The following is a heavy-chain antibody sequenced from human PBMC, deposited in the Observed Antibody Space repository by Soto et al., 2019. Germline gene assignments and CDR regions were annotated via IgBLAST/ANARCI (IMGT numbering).Heavy chain of an antibody. CDR1: GDTFSSYA. CDR3: ARATRRGYYDSSGYFDY. J-gene: IGHJ4*02. D-gene: IGHD3-22*01. V-gene: IGHV1-69*12. Sequence: QVQLVQSGAEVKKPGSSVKVSCKASGDTFSSYAISWVRQAPGQGLEWMGGIIPIFGTTNYAQKFQGRVAITADESTSTAYIELSSLRSEDTAVYYCARATRRGYYDSSGYFDYWGQGTLVTVSS. CDR2: IIPIFGTT.